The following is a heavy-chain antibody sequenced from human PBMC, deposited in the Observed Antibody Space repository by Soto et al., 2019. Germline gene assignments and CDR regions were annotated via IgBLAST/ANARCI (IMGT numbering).Heavy chain of an antibody. CDR3: ARLGIAARSYYGMDV. D-gene: IGHD6-6*01. CDR1: GGSISSSSYY. J-gene: IGHJ6*02. Sequence: QLQLQESGPGLVKPSETLSLTCTVSGGSISSSSYYWGWIRQPPGKGLEWIGSIYYSGSTYYNPSLKSRVTISVDTSNNQFSLKLSSVTAADTAVYYCARLGIAARSYYGMDVWGQGTTVTVSS. V-gene: IGHV4-39*01. CDR2: IYYSGST.